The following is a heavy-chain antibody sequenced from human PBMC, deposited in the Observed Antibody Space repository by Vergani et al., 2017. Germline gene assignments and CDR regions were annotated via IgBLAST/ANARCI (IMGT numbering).Heavy chain of an antibody. CDR1: GYTLTELS. CDR2: IIPILGIG. J-gene: IGHJ5*02. Sequence: QVQLVQSGAEVKKPGASVKVSCKVSGYTLTELSMHWVRQAPGQGLEWMGRIIPILGIGNYAQKFQGRVTITADKSTSTAYMELSSLRSEDTAVYYCARDRSPGITMVRGVDNWFDPWGQGTLVTVSS. D-gene: IGHD3-10*01. CDR3: ARDRSPGITMVRGVDNWFDP. V-gene: IGHV1-69*04.